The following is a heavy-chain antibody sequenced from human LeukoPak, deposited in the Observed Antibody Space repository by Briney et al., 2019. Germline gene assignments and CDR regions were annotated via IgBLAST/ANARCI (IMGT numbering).Heavy chain of an antibody. CDR2: IYYSGIT. J-gene: IGHJ4*02. D-gene: IGHD2-2*01. CDR1: GDSISSYY. Sequence: SETLSLTCTVSGDSISSYYWYWFRQPPGKELEWIACIYYSGITHYNPSLKSRVTISLDTSKNQFSLRLSSVTAADTAVYYCARRVDYFDYWGQGTLVTVSS. CDR3: ARRVDYFDY. V-gene: IGHV4-59*12.